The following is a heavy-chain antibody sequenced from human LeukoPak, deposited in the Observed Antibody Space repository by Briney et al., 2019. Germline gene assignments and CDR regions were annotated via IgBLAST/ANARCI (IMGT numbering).Heavy chain of an antibody. Sequence: GGSLRLSYAASGFTFSSYAMSWVRQAPGKGLEWVSGLSGSDGSTYYADSVKGRFTISRDNSKNTLFLQMNNLRAEDTAVYYCAKGLVTWDYWGQGTLVTVSS. CDR1: GFTFSSYA. CDR3: AKGLVTWDY. D-gene: IGHD3-16*02. V-gene: IGHV3-23*01. J-gene: IGHJ4*02. CDR2: LSGSDGST.